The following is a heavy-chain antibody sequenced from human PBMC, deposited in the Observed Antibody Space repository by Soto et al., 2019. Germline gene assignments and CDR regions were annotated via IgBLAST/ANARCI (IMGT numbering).Heavy chain of an antibody. CDR2: IYNSGTT. J-gene: IGHJ5*02. CDR1: GGTITRGGYY. V-gene: IGHV4-31*03. Sequence: SETLSLTCTVSGGTITRGGYYWSWIRQHPGKGLEWIGYIYNSGTTYYNPSLKSRVTISVDTSKNQFSLKLTSVTAADTAVYYCARDPAPWGQGTLVTVSS. CDR3: ARDPAP.